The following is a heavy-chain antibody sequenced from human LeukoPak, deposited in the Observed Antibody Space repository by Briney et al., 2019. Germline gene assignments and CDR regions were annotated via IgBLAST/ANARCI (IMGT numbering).Heavy chain of an antibody. Sequence: ASVNVSCKASGYTFTSYDINWVRQATGQGLEWMGWMNPNSGNTGYAQKFQGRVTMTRNTSISTAYMELSSLRSEDTAVYYCAGPPAGILGYYGMDVWGQGTTVTVSS. CDR1: GYTFTSYD. CDR3: AGPPAGILGYYGMDV. D-gene: IGHD2-2*01. J-gene: IGHJ6*02. CDR2: MNPNSGNT. V-gene: IGHV1-8*01.